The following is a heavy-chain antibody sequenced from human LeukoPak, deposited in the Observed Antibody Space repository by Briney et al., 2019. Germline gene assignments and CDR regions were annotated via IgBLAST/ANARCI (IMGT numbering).Heavy chain of an antibody. CDR1: GGSISSSSYY. J-gene: IGHJ4*02. Sequence: SETLSLTCTVSGGSISSSSYYWGWIRQPPGKGLEWIGSIYYSGSTYYNPSLESRVTISVDTSKNQFSLKLSSVTAADTAVYYCARHLGARLQLEIFDYWGQGTLVTVSS. D-gene: IGHD1-1*01. CDR3: ARHLGARLQLEIFDY. CDR2: IYYSGST. V-gene: IGHV4-39*01.